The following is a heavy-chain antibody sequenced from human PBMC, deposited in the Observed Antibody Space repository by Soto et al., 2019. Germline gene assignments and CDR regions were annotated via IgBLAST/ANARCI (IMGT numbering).Heavy chain of an antibody. Sequence: QITLKESGPTLVKPTQTLTLTCTFSVFSFTTDGMGVGWIRQPPGKALEWLALLYWDDDKRYSPSLTSRLTIAKDASINQVGLTLTNMYTADTATYYCPHLYFDASGIRFYFADLGEGIMVTVSS. CDR3: PHLYFDASGIRFYFAD. CDR1: VFSFTTDGMG. CDR2: LYWDDDK. V-gene: IGHV2-5*02. J-gene: IGHJ4*02. D-gene: IGHD3-9*01.